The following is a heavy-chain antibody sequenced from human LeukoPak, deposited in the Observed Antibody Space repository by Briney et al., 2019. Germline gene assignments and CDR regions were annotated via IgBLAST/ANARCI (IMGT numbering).Heavy chain of an antibody. Sequence: GGPLRLSCAASGFTFSSYAMSWVRQAPGKGLEWVSAISGSGGSTYYADSVKGRFTISRDNSKNTLYLQMNSLRAEDTAVYYCAKRRGYSYGYGYWGQGTLVTVSS. V-gene: IGHV3-23*01. D-gene: IGHD5-18*01. CDR2: ISGSGGST. CDR1: GFTFSSYA. J-gene: IGHJ4*02. CDR3: AKRRGYSYGYGY.